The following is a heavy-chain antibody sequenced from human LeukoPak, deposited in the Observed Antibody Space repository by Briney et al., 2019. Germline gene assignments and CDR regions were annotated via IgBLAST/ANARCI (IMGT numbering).Heavy chain of an antibody. CDR2: ISSRSSYI. Sequence: PGGSLRLSCAASGFTFSSYSMNWVRQAPGKGLEWVSSISSRSSYIYYADSVKGRFTFSRDNAKNSLYLQMNSLRAEDTAVYYCARHRTASDYWGQGTLVTVSS. J-gene: IGHJ4*02. V-gene: IGHV3-21*01. CDR3: ARHRTASDY. D-gene: IGHD3-16*02. CDR1: GFTFSSYS.